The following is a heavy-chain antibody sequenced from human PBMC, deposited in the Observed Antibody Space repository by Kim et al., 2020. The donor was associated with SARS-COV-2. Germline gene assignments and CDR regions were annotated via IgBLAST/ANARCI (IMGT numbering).Heavy chain of an antibody. CDR1: GGSISSYY. Sequence: SETLSLTCTVSGGSISSYYWSWIRQPPGKGLEWIGYIYYSGSTNYNPSLKSRVTISVDTSKNQFSLKLSSVTAADTAVYYCARGEAAGIQRIYYYYYGMDVWGQGTTVTVSS. CDR3: ARGEAAGIQRIYYYYYGMDV. D-gene: IGHD6-13*01. J-gene: IGHJ6*02. CDR2: IYYSGST. V-gene: IGHV4-59*01.